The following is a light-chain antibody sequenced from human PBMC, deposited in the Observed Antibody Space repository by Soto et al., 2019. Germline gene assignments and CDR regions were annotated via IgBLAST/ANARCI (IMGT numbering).Light chain of an antibody. CDR3: SSYAASNTYV. Sequence: QSVLTQPPSASGSPGQSVTISCTGTSSDVGGYDCVSWYQHRPGTAPKFLIYEVTKRPSGVPDRFSGSKSGNTASLTVSGLQPEDEADSFCSSYAASNTYVFGTVTKLTVL. J-gene: IGLJ1*01. CDR2: EVT. V-gene: IGLV2-8*01. CDR1: SSDVGGYDC.